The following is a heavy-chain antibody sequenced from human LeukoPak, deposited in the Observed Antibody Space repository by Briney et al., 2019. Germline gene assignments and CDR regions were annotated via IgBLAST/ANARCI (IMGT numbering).Heavy chain of an antibody. Sequence: SETLSLTCTVSGGSISPYYWSWIRQPPGKGLEWIGHIYYSGTTSYNPSLKSRVTISVDTSKNQFSLKLTSVTAADTAVYYCARDRGFTMVRGPCDYWGQGTLVTVSS. CDR1: GGSISPYY. D-gene: IGHD3-10*01. CDR2: IYYSGTT. J-gene: IGHJ4*02. V-gene: IGHV4-59*12. CDR3: ARDRGFTMVRGPCDY.